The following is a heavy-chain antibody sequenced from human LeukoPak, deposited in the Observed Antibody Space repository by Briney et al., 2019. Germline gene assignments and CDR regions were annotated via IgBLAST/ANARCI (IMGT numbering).Heavy chain of an antibody. CDR2: IYSGGST. Sequence: GGSLRLSCAASGFTVSSNYMSWVRQAPGKGLEWVSVIYSGGSTYYADSVKGRFTISRDNSKNTLYLQMSSLRAEDTAVYYCARANSVVYELAYGGQEPLVT. V-gene: IGHV3-53*01. CDR1: GFTVSSNY. CDR3: ARANSVVYELAY. J-gene: IGHJ4*02. D-gene: IGHD2-8*02.